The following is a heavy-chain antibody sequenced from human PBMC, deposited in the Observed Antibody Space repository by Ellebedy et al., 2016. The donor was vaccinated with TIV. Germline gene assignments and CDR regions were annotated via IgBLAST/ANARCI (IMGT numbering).Heavy chain of an antibody. CDR1: GFEFRNYA. CDR2: IRSSGSYT. V-gene: IGHV3-23*05. Sequence: GESLKISXAASGFEFRNYAMNWVRQAPGKGLEWVSTIRSSGSYTWSADSVNGRFFISRDNSKNVLYLEMNSLRPEDSAVYFCSKYHYDSRYYESGGFDSWGQGTRVTVS. J-gene: IGHJ4*02. CDR3: SKYHYDSRYYESGGFDS. D-gene: IGHD3-22*01.